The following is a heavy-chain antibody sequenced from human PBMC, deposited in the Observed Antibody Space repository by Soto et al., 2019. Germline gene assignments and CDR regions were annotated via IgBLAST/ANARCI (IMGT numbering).Heavy chain of an antibody. J-gene: IGHJ6*02. V-gene: IGHV4-4*02. Sequence: QVRLQESGPGLVKPSGTLSLTCTVSGASVSNTNWWAWVRQPPGKGLEWIGQVYHFGSPSYNPSLKRRVTMSVDQSKNQFSLQLSSMTAADTAVYYCARVANYGMDVWGQGTTVTVSS. CDR2: VYHFGSP. CDR3: ARVANYGMDV. CDR1: GASVSNTNW.